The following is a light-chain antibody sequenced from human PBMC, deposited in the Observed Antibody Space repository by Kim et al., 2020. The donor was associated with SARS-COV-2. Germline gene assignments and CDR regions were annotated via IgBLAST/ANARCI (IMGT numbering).Light chain of an antibody. V-gene: IGLV1-36*01. CDR3: ATWDDSLNGPV. CDR1: SSNIGNNA. J-gene: IGLJ3*02. Sequence: RQVVTISCSGSSSNIGNNAVNWYQQLPGKTPKLLIYYDDLLPSGVSDRFSGSKSGTSASLAISGLQSEDEAHYYCATWDDSLNGPVFGGGTQLTVL. CDR2: YDD.